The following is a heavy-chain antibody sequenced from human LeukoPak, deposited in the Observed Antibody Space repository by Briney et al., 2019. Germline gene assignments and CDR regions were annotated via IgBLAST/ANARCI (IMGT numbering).Heavy chain of an antibody. CDR3: AREAYCSSTSCTDASADY. CDR1: RYTFTSYY. V-gene: IGHV1-46*01. J-gene: IGHJ4*02. Sequence: ASVKVSCKASRYTFTSYYMHWVRQAPGQGLEWMGIINPSGGSTSYAQKFQGRVTMTRDMSTSTVYMELSSLRSEDTAVYYCAREAYCSSTSCTDASADYWGQGTLVTVSS. CDR2: INPSGGST. D-gene: IGHD2-2*01.